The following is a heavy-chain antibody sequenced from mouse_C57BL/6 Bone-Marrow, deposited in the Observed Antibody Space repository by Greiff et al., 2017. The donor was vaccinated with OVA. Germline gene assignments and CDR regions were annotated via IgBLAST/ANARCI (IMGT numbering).Heavy chain of an antibody. CDR3: ASDYSNFYYAMDY. CDR1: YFAFMASA. CDR2: FTMYSDAT. J-gene: IGHJ4*01. V-gene: IGHV1-49*01. Sequence: LVESGAELVRPGSSVKLSCKDSYFAFMASAMHWVKQRPGHGLEWIGSFTMYSDATEYSENFKGKATLTANTSSSTAYMELSSLTSEDSAVYYCASDYSNFYYAMDYWGQGTSVTVSS. D-gene: IGHD2-5*01.